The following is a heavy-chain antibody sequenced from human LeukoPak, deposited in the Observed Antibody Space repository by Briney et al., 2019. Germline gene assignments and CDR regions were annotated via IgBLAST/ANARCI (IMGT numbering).Heavy chain of an antibody. Sequence: GGSLRLSCAASGFTFSNYAMSWVRQAPGKGLERVSAISGSDGRTYYADSVKGRFTISRDNSKNTLYLQMSSLRAEDTAVYYCARGGRWYSSSWDAFDIWGQGTMVTDSS. D-gene: IGHD6-13*01. CDR1: GFTFSNYA. J-gene: IGHJ3*02. CDR2: ISGSDGRT. CDR3: ARGGRWYSSSWDAFDI. V-gene: IGHV3-23*01.